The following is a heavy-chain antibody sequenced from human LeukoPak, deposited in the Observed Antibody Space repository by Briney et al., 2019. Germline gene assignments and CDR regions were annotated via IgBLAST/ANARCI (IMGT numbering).Heavy chain of an antibody. Sequence: GSLSLSCAASGFPFSSYAIHWVRQAPGKGLKWVAVISYDGSNKYYADSVKGRFTISRDNSKNTLYLQMNSLRAEDTAVYYCAKRSDGYSYQFDYWGQGTLVTVSS. CDR1: GFPFSSYA. V-gene: IGHV3-30*04. CDR2: ISYDGSNK. D-gene: IGHD5-18*01. CDR3: AKRSDGYSYQFDY. J-gene: IGHJ4*02.